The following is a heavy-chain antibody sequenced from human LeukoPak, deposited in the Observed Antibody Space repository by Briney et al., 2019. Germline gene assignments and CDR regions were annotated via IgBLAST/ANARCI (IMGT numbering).Heavy chain of an antibody. D-gene: IGHD3-3*01. V-gene: IGHV4-59*08. CDR3: AGTSLDDFWSGYYTGHYYYYGMDV. Sequence: PSETLSLTCTVSGGSISGYYWSWIRQPPGKGLEWIGYIYSSGSTNYNPSLKSRVTISLDTSKSQFSLKLSSVTAADTAVYYCAGTSLDDFWSGYYTGHYYYYGMDVWGQGTTVTVSS. CDR2: IYSSGST. CDR1: GGSISGYY. J-gene: IGHJ6*02.